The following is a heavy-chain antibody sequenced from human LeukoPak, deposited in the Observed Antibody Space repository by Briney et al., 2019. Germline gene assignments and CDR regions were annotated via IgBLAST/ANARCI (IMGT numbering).Heavy chain of an antibody. D-gene: IGHD3-22*01. CDR3: ARHRGSDISGSSAGLDY. V-gene: IGHV3-7*01. Sequence: PGGSLRLSCAASGFTFSNYWMTWVRQAPGKGLEWVANIRRDGNEKHYVESMEGRFIITRDNAKNSLYLEMDSLRVEDTAVYFCARHRGSDISGSSAGLDYWGQGTLVTVSS. J-gene: IGHJ4*02. CDR1: GFTFSNYW. CDR2: IRRDGNEK.